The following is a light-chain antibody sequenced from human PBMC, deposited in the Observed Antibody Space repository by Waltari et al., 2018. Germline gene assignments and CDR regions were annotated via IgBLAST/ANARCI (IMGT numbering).Light chain of an antibody. CDR2: MAS. CDR3: QQYSSFST. V-gene: IGKV1-5*03. Sequence: DIQMTQSPSTLSASVGDRVTISCRASQSVGTWLAWYQQKPGKAPKLLIYMASSSESGVPSRFSGSGSGTEFTLTISGLQPDDFATYSCQQYSSFSTFGQGTKV. J-gene: IGKJ2*01. CDR1: QSVGTW.